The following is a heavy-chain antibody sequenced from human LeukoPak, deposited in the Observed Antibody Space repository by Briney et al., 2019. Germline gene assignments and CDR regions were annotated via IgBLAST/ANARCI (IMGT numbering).Heavy chain of an antibody. CDR1: GGSIGSSSYY. CDR2: IYYSGST. D-gene: IGHD6-19*01. CDR3: ARLTYSGGWYFGY. J-gene: IGHJ4*02. Sequence: TSETLSLTCTVSGGSIGSSSYYWGWIRQPPGKGLEWIGSIYYSGSTYYNPSLKSRVTISVDTSKNQFSLKLSSVTAADTAVYYCARLTYSGGWYFGYWGQGTLVTVSS. V-gene: IGHV4-39*01.